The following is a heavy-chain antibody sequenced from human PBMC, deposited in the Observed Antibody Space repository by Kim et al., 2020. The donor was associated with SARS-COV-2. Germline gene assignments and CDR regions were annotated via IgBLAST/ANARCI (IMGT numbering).Heavy chain of an antibody. J-gene: IGHJ4*02. CDR2: IYYSGST. Sequence: SETLSLTCTVSGGSISSSSYYWGWIRQPPGKGLEWIGSIYYSGSTYYNPSLKSRVTISVDTSKNQFSLRLSSVTAADTAVYYCARLVSETGDFDYWGQG. V-gene: IGHV4-39*01. CDR1: GGSISSSSYY. D-gene: IGHD2-8*02. CDR3: ARLVSETGDFDY.